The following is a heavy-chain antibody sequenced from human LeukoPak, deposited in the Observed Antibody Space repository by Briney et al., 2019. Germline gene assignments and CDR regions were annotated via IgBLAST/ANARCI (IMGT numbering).Heavy chain of an antibody. V-gene: IGHV3-48*01. D-gene: IGHD2-15*01. CDR1: GFTFSSYA. CDR2: ISSSSSTI. Sequence: GGSLRLSCAASGFTFSSYAMNWVRQAPGKGLEWVSYISSSSSTIYYADSVKGRFTISRDNAKNTLYLQMNSLRAEDSAVYYCARGKDYGLDVWGQGTTVTVSS. J-gene: IGHJ6*02. CDR3: ARGKDYGLDV.